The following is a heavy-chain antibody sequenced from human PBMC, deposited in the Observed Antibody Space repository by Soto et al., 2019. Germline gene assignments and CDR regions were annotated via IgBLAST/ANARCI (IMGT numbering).Heavy chain of an antibody. D-gene: IGHD3-22*01. J-gene: IGHJ5*02. CDR3: VIHDNTLSLTP. V-gene: IGHV1-18*04. CDR2: IGAYHTHT. CDR1: GYIFMDYG. Sequence: QMVQSGAEIKEPGASVKVSCKTSGYIFMDYGIDWVRQAPGQDLQWMGWIGAYHTHTTYTPKFQGRVTITSDTFARTVYMELRSLRSDDTETYYCVIHDNTLSLTPGGPGSRITVSS.